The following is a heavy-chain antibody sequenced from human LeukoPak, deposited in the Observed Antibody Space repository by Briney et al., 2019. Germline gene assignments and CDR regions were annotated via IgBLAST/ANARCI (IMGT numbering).Heavy chain of an antibody. CDR3: AKDPPIYDFWRPWGY. CDR2: ISGSGGSA. J-gene: IGHJ4*02. Sequence: TGGSLRLSCAASGFTFSSYAMSWVRQAPGKGLEWVSAISGSGGSAYYADSVKGRFTISRDNSKNTLYLQMNSLRAEDTAVYYCAKDPPIYDFWRPWGYWGQGTLVTVSS. CDR1: GFTFSSYA. V-gene: IGHV3-23*01. D-gene: IGHD3-3*01.